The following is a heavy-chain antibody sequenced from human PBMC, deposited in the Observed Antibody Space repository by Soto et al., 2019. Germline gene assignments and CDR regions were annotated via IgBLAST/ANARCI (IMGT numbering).Heavy chain of an antibody. CDR3: ARVYYGSGSYLYDY. J-gene: IGHJ4*02. D-gene: IGHD3-10*01. CDR2: IYYSGST. Sequence: PSETLSLTCTVSGGSISSYYWSRIRQPPGKGLEWIGYIYYSGSTNYNPSLKSRVTISVDTSKNQFSLKLSSVTAADTAVYYCARVYYGSGSYLYDYWGQGTLVTVS. V-gene: IGHV4-59*01. CDR1: GGSISSYY.